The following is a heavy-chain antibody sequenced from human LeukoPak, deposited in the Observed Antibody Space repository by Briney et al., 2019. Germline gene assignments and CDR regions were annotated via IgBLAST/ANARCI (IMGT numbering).Heavy chain of an antibody. CDR3: AKDQYYYYDSSGSYHGAPFEY. Sequence: GGSLRLSCAASRFTFSDYSMNWVRQAPGKGLEWVSAISGSGGSTYYADSVKGRFTIPRDNTKNRLSLQMSGLRAEDTAVYYCAKDQYYYYDSSGSYHGAPFEYWGQGALVTVSA. CDR1: RFTFSDYS. V-gene: IGHV3-23*01. CDR2: ISGSGGST. J-gene: IGHJ4*02. D-gene: IGHD3-22*01.